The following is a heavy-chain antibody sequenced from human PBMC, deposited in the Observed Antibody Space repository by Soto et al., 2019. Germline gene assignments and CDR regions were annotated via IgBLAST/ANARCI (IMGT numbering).Heavy chain of an antibody. CDR2: IIPFFKAA. CDR3: AGDVPLNYYDGTFSYYAMDV. V-gene: IGHV1-69*13. J-gene: IGHJ6*02. CDR1: GGTFSSHA. Sequence: SVKVSCKASGGTFSSHAISWVRQAPGQGLEWMGGIIPFFKAANYAQKFQGRVTITADDSTSTAYMDLYSLRSEDTAVYYCAGDVPLNYYDGTFSYYAMDVWGQGTTVTVSS. D-gene: IGHD3-16*01.